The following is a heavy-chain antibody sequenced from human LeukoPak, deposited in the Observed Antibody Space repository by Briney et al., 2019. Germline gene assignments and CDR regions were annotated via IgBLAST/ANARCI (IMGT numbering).Heavy chain of an antibody. CDR1: GGSFSGYY. J-gene: IGHJ4*02. CDR2: ISYSGRT. V-gene: IGHV4-59*01. CDR3: ASVRSGTYYFNY. D-gene: IGHD1/OR15-1a*01. Sequence: PSETLSLTCAVYGGSFSGYYWSWIRQPPGKGLEWIGDISYSGRTNYSPSLKSRVTISVDTSKNQFSLKLTSVTAADTAVYYCASVRSGTYYFNYWGQGALVTVSS.